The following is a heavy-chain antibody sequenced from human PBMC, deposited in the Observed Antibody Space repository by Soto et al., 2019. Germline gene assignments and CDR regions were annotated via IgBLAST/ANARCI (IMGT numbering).Heavy chain of an antibody. J-gene: IGHJ5*01. CDR2: ASGSGSNT. Sequence: GGSLRLSCAASGFTSSNFAMSWVRQAPGKGLEWVSAASGSGSNTHYADSVKGRFTISRDNSKNMLYLQLDSLRADDTAVYYCAKDLRVSYSRGDDSWGQGTLVTVSS. V-gene: IGHV3-23*01. D-gene: IGHD3-10*01. CDR1: GFTSSNFA. CDR3: AKDLRVSYSRGDDS.